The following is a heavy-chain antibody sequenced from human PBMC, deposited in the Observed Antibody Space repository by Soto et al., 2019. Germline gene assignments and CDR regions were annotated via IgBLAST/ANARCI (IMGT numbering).Heavy chain of an antibody. CDR1: LLTFITYR. J-gene: IGHJ3*02. D-gene: IGHD3-3*02. Sequence: LRLSCSSSLLTFITYRMNLVRQARGAGLEWVANIHQDGSEKDYVDSVRGRFTISRDNTKNSLFLQMNNLRVEDTAVYFCARENHFWKGYYIGSDEDAFDSWGQGKVVTL. CDR2: IHQDGSEK. V-gene: IGHV3-7*03. CDR3: ARENHFWKGYYIGSDEDAFDS.